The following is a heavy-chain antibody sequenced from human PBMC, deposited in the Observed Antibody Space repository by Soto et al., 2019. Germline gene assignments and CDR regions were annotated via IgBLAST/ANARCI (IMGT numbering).Heavy chain of an antibody. J-gene: IGHJ5*02. CDR3: ASHPERIAEIGGFDP. D-gene: IGHD6-13*01. CDR1: GFTFSSYS. CDR2: ISSSSSTI. V-gene: IGHV3-48*01. Sequence: EVQLVESGGGLVQPGGSLRLSCTASGFTFSSYSMNWVRQAPGKGLEWVSYISSSSSTIYYAGSVKGRFTISRDNAKNSLYMQMNSLRAEDTAVYYCASHPERIAEIGGFDPWGQGTLVTVSS.